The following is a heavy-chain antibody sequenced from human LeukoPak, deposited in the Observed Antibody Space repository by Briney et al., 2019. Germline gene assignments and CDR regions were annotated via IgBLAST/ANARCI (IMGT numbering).Heavy chain of an antibody. CDR1: GGSISGYF. D-gene: IGHD2-15*01. CDR2: IYYTGAT. V-gene: IGHV4-59*08. CDR3: ARHEPVGYYQHGMDV. J-gene: IGHJ6*02. Sequence: KPSETLSLTCTVSGGSISGYFWSCIRQPPGQGLEFIGYIYYTGATLYNPSLKSRVTMSVDTSKNQFSLKLSSVTAADTAVYYCARHEPVGYYQHGMDVWGQGTTVTVSS.